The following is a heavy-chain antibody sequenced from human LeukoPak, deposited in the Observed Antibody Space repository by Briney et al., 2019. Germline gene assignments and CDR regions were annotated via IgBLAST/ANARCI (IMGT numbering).Heavy chain of an antibody. Sequence: FTFXXYAMHWVRQVPGRGPEWVANVNRDGSETYYLDSVKGRFTISKDNAKNSLYLQMNSLRAEDTALYHCARNNGMDVWGQGTTVIVSS. V-gene: IGHV3-7*03. CDR3: ARNNGMDV. CDR1: FTFXXYA. CDR2: VNRDGSET. J-gene: IGHJ6*02.